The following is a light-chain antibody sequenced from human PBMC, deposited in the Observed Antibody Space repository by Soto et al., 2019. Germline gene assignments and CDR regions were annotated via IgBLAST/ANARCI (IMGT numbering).Light chain of an antibody. CDR2: GAS. V-gene: IGKV3-15*01. CDR1: QSVSSN. Sequence: EIVMTQSPATLYVSPGERATLSCRASQSVSSNFAWYQQKPGQAPRLLIYGASTRATGIPARFNGSGYGTYFTLTIGSIQSEDFAVYYWQQYDNWPPWTFGQGTKVEIK. J-gene: IGKJ1*01. CDR3: QQYDNWPPWT.